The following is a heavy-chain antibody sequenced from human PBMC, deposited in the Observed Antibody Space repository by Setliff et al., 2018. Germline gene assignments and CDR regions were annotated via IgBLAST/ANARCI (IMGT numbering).Heavy chain of an antibody. J-gene: IGHJ4*02. Sequence: PGGSLRLSCAASGFTFSSYGMHWVRQAPGKGLEWVAFIRYDGSNKYYANSVKGRFTISRDNSKNTLYPQMGSLRVEDMAVYYCARGGQWLAFVDSWGQGTLVTVSS. V-gene: IGHV3-30*02. D-gene: IGHD6-19*01. CDR2: IRYDGSNK. CDR1: GFTFSSYG. CDR3: ARGGQWLAFVDS.